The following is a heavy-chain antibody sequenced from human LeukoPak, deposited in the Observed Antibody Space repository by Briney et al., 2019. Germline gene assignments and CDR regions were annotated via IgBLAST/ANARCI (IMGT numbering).Heavy chain of an antibody. J-gene: IGHJ6*03. CDR3: ARNGECQLLHHPYYYYYMDV. V-gene: IGHV1-2*02. D-gene: IGHD2-2*01. CDR2: INPNSGGT. Sequence: ASVKVSCKASGYTFTGYYMHWVRQAPGQGLEWMGGINPNSGGTNYAQKFQGRVTMTRDTSISTAYMELSRLRSDDTAVYYCARNGECQLLHHPYYYYYMDVWGKGTTVTISS. CDR1: GYTFTGYY.